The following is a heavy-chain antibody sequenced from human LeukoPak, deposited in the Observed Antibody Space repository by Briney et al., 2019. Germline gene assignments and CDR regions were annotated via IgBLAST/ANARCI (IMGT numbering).Heavy chain of an antibody. V-gene: IGHV3-11*01. J-gene: IGHJ5*01. Sequence: GGSLRLSCAASGFTFSDYYMSWIRQAPGKGLEWVSYITTSGSTIYYADSVKGRFTISRDNAKNSLYLQMNSLRTEDTALYYCAKDFYYDTSGFDCWGQGTLVTVSS. D-gene: IGHD3-22*01. CDR1: GFTFSDYY. CDR3: AKDFYYDTSGFDC. CDR2: ITTSGSTI.